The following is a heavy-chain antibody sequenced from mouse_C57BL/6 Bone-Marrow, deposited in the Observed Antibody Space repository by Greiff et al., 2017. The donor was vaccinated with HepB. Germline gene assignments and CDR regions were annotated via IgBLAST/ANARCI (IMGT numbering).Heavy chain of an antibody. Sequence: EVQLQQSGPELVKPGASVKISCKASGYSFTGYYMNWVKQSPEKSLEWIGEINPSTGGTTYNQKFKAKATLTVDKSSSTAYMQLKSLTSEDSAVYYCAREGSRYYFDYWGQGTTLTVSS. CDR3: AREGSRYYFDY. CDR1: GYSFTGYY. V-gene: IGHV1-42*01. J-gene: IGHJ2*01. CDR2: INPSTGGT. D-gene: IGHD1-1*01.